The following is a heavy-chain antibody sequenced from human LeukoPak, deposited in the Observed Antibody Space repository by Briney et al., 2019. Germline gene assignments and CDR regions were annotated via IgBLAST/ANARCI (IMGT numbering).Heavy chain of an antibody. V-gene: IGHV1-69*05. D-gene: IGHD6-6*01. CDR3: ASLYSSSSNWFDP. CDR2: IIPIFGTA. Sequence: SLKVSCKPSGGTFSSYAISWVRQAPGQGLEWMGGIIPIFGTANYAQKFQGRVTITTDESTSTAYMELSSLRSEDTAVYYCASLYSSSSNWFDPWGQGTLVTVSS. CDR1: GGTFSSYA. J-gene: IGHJ5*02.